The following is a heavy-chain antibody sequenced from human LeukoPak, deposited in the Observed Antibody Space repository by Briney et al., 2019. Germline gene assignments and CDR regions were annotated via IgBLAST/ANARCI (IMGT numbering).Heavy chain of an antibody. D-gene: IGHD3-22*01. V-gene: IGHV3-21*01. J-gene: IGHJ4*02. CDR2: ISSSSSYI. CDR1: GFTFSSYS. Sequence: PGGSLRLSCAASGFTFSSYSMNWVRQAPGKGLEWVSSISSSSSYIYYADSVKGRFTISRDNAKNSLYLQMNSLRAEDTAVYYCATAPPYYYDRSGRQFDYWGQGTLVTVSS. CDR3: ATAPPYYYDRSGRQFDY.